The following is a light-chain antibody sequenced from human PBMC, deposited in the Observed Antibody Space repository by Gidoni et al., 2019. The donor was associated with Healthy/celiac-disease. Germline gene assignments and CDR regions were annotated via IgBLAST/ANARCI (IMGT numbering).Light chain of an antibody. J-gene: IGKJ1*01. V-gene: IGKV1-5*03. CDR2: KAS. Sequence: DIQMTQSPSTLAASVGDRVTITWRASQSISSWLAWYKQKPGKAPKLLIYKASSLESGVPSRFSGSGSGTEFSLTISSLQPDDFATYYCQQYNSYPRTFGQGTKVEIK. CDR3: QQYNSYPRT. CDR1: QSISSW.